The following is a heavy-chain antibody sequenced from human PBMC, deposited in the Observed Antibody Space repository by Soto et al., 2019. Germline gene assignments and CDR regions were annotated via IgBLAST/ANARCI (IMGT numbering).Heavy chain of an antibody. Sequence: SVKVSCKASGGTFSSYAISWVRQAPGQGLEWMGGIIPIFGTANLAQKFQGRVTITADKSTSTTYMELSSLRSEDTAVYYCARESPVYGDYEATGIFDYWGQGTLVTVSS. J-gene: IGHJ4*02. CDR1: GGTFSSYA. CDR3: ARESPVYGDYEATGIFDY. CDR2: IIPIFGTA. D-gene: IGHD4-17*01. V-gene: IGHV1-69*06.